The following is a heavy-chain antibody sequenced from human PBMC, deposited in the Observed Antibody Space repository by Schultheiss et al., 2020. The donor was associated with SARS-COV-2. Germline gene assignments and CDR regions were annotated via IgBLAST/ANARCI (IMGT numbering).Heavy chain of an antibody. Sequence: SETLSLTCAVYGGSFSGYYWSWIRQPPGKGLEWIGTIYSSGSTDYNPSLKSRLTMSLDTSENHFSLKLRSVTAADTAVYYCARLQNNLRHYYYMDVWGKGTTVTVSS. CDR1: GGSFSGYY. V-gene: IGHV4-34*01. CDR2: IYSSGST. D-gene: IGHD1-14*01. J-gene: IGHJ6*03. CDR3: ARLQNNLRHYYYMDV.